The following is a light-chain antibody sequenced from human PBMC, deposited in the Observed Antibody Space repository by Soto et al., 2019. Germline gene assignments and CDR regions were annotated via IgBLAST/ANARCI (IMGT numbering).Light chain of an antibody. CDR2: GNI. CDR1: SSNIGAGYD. Sequence: VLTQPPSVSGAPGQRVTISCTGSSSNIGAGYDVHWYQQRPGTAPKLLIFGNINRPSGVHDRFSGSKSGTSASLAITGLQAEDEADYYCQSYDSTLSASYVFGIGTKVTV. J-gene: IGLJ1*01. V-gene: IGLV1-40*01. CDR3: QSYDSTLSASYV.